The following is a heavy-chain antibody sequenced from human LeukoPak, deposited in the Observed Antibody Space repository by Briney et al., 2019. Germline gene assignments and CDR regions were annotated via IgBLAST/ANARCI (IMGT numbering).Heavy chain of an antibody. V-gene: IGHV3-23*01. CDR1: GFTFSSYA. CDR3: AKQNYYDSSGYYYLSDYFDY. Sequence: GGSLRLTCAASGFTFSSYAMSWVRQAPGKGLEWISATSDSGGSTYYADSVKGRFTISRDNSKNTLYLQMNSLRAEDTAVYYCAKQNYYDSSGYYYLSDYFDYWGQGTLVTVS. J-gene: IGHJ4*02. CDR2: TSDSGGST. D-gene: IGHD3-22*01.